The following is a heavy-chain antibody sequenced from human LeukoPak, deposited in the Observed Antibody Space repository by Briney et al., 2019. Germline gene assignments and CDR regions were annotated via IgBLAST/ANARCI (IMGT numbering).Heavy chain of an antibody. V-gene: IGHV3-48*04. CDR2: ISSGSSTI. CDR3: ASMDYFFDF. Sequence: GGSLRLSCDVSGFTLSTFNMNWVRQAPGKGLEWISYISSGSSTISYADSVKGRFTISRDNAQNSLYLQMSSLKAEDTAVYYCASMDYFFDFWGHGTLVTVSS. J-gene: IGHJ4*01. D-gene: IGHD2-2*03. CDR1: GFTLSTFN.